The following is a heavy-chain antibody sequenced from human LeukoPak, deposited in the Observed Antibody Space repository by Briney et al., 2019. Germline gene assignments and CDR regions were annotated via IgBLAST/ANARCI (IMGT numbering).Heavy chain of an antibody. Sequence: SETLSLTCTVSGGSISGYFWSWIRQSAGKGLEWIGRVYTSGSTNYNPSLKSRVTMSVDTSKNQFSLKLNSVTAADTAVYYCARDYKGMAVAGYYYYGMDVWGQGATVTVSS. CDR3: ARDYKGMAVAGYYYYGMDV. D-gene: IGHD6-19*01. J-gene: IGHJ6*02. CDR2: VYTSGST. CDR1: GGSISGYF. V-gene: IGHV4-4*07.